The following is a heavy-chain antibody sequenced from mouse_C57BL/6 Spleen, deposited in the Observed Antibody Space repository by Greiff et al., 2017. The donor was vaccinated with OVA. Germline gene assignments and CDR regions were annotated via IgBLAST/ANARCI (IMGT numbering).Heavy chain of an antibody. CDR2: IDPNSGGT. V-gene: IGHV1-72*01. Sequence: QVQLQQPGAELVKPGASVKLSCKASGYTFTSYWMHWVKQRPGRGLEWIGRIDPNSGGTKYNEKFKSKATLTVDKPSSTAYMQLSSLTSEDSAVYYCAREFITTVVAEYWYFDVWGTGTTVTVSS. CDR1: GYTFTSYW. D-gene: IGHD1-1*01. CDR3: AREFITTVVAEYWYFDV. J-gene: IGHJ1*03.